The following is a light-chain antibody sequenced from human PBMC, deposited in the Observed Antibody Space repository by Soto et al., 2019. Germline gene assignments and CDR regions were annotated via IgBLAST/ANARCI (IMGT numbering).Light chain of an antibody. CDR1: SSNIGAGYD. V-gene: IGLV1-40*01. J-gene: IGLJ1*01. CDR3: QSYDSSLSAHNYV. Sequence: QSVLTQPPSVSGAPGQRVTISCTGSSSNIGAGYDVHWYQQLPGTAPKLLIYGNSNRPSGVPDRFSGSKSGTSASLAITGLRAEDEADYYCQSYDSSLSAHNYVFGTGTKVTVL. CDR2: GNS.